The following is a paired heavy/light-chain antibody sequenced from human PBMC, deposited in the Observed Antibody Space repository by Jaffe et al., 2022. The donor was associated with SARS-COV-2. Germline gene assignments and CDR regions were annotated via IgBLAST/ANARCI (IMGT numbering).Heavy chain of an antibody. V-gene: IGHV4-31*03. J-gene: IGHJ4*02. CDR3: AGDHDASVSGIGSFEY. D-gene: IGHD3-10*01. Sequence: QVQLQESGPGLVKPSQTLSLTCIVSGGSISSKGYYWNWIRQHPGKGLEWIGYIYSNERIRYNPSLQSRITISGDTSKNQFSLNLNSVTAADTAVYYCAGDHDASVSGIGSFEYWGQGNLVTVSS. CDR1: GGSISSKGYY. CDR2: IYSNERI.
Light chain of an antibody. J-gene: IGKJ2*01. CDR3: QQYYITPYT. CDR2: WAS. V-gene: IGKV4-1*01. CDR1: QSVLYSSNNKNY. Sequence: DIVMTQSPDSLAVSLGERATINCKSSQSVLYSSNNKNYLTWYQQKPGQPPKLLIYWASTRESGVPDRFSGSGSGTDFTLTISSLQAEDVAVYYCQQYYITPYTFGQGTKLEIK.